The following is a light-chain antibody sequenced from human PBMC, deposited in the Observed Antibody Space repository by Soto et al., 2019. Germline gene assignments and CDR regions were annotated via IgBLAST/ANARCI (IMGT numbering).Light chain of an antibody. CDR3: QQSFNTPLP. V-gene: IGKV1-39*01. CDR1: QTINKY. CDR2: AAS. J-gene: IGKJ4*01. Sequence: DIQMTQSPSSLSASVGDSVTITCRASQTINKYLNWYQQKPGRAPKLLINAASNLATGVPPRFSGSGSGTDFTLTISSLQPEDFAVYFCQQSFNTPLPFGGGTKVEIK.